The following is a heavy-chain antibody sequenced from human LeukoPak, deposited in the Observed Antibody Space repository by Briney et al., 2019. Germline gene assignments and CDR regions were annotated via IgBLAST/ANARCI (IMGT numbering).Heavy chain of an antibody. D-gene: IGHD2-15*01. CDR1: GYTFTGYY. CDR3: AREYCSGGIRYAYFDY. V-gene: IGHV1-2*06. Sequence: ASVKVSCKASGYTFTGYYMHWVRQAPGQGLEWMGRINPNSGDTSYAQKFRGRVTMTRDTSISTAYMELSRLRSDDTAVYYCAREYCSGGIRYAYFDYWGQGTLVTVSS. CDR2: INPNSGDT. J-gene: IGHJ4*02.